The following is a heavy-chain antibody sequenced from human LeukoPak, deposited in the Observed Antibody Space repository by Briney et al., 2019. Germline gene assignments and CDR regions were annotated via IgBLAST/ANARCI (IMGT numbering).Heavy chain of an antibody. CDR1: GYSISSAYY. CDR2: IYYSGST. J-gene: IGHJ6*03. CDR3: ASEGSYDFWSGRWGYYYMDV. D-gene: IGHD3-3*01. Sequence: SETLSLTCTVSGYSISSAYYWGWIRQPPGKGLEWIGSIYYSGSTYYNPSLKSRVTISVDTSKNQFSLKLSSVTAADTAVYYCASEGSYDFWSGRWGYYYMDVWGKGTTVTVSS. V-gene: IGHV4-38-2*02.